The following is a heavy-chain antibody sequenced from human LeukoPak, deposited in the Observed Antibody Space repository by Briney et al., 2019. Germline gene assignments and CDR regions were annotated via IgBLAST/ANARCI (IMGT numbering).Heavy chain of an antibody. CDR3: AREGGGRYYDSRGTPCHFDL. V-gene: IGHV4-61*01. D-gene: IGHD3-22*01. CDR1: GGSVSSGSYY. Sequence: SETLSLTCTVSGGSVSSGSYYWSWIRQPPGKGLEWIGYIYYTGSTNYNPSLKSRVTISVDTSKNQFSLKLSSVTAADTAVYYCAREGGGRYYDSRGTPCHFDLWGRGTLVTVSS. J-gene: IGHJ2*01. CDR2: IYYTGST.